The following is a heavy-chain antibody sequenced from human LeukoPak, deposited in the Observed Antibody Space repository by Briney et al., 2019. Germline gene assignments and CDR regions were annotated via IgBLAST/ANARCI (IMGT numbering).Heavy chain of an antibody. CDR2: ISSSGSTI. CDR3: ARRGRAAHAFDI. J-gene: IGHJ3*02. D-gene: IGHD6-6*01. V-gene: IGHV3-48*03. Sequence: GGSLRLSCVASGFTFSSYEMNWVRQAPGKGLEWVSYISSSGSTIYYADSVKGRFTISRDNAKNSLYLQMNSLRVEDTAVYYCARRGRAAHAFDIWGQGTMVTVSS. CDR1: GFTFSSYE.